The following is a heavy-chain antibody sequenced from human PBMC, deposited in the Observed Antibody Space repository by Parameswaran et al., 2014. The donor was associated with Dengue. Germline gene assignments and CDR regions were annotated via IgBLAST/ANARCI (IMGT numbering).Heavy chain of an antibody. D-gene: IGHD1-26*01. CDR2: IYYSGST. CDR3: ARGVPEWELLGDYFDY. J-gene: IGHJ4*02. Sequence: VRQMPGKGLEWIGYIYYSGSTNYNPSLKSRVTISVDTSKNQFSLKLSSVTAADTAVYYCARGVPEWELLGDYFDYWGQGTLVTVSS. V-gene: IGHV4-59*01.